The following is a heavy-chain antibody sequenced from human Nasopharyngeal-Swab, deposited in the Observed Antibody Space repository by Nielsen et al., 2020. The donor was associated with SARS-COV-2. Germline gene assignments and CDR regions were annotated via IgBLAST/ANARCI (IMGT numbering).Heavy chain of an antibody. V-gene: IGHV4-31*03. D-gene: IGHD3-16*01. CDR3: ARAEWGYSYLPGRYYYYMDV. CDR2: IYYSGST. Sequence: SETLSLTCTVSGGSISSGGYYWSWIRQHPGKGLEWIGYIYYSGSTYYNPSLKSRVTISVDTSQNQFSLKLSSVTAADTAVYYCARAEWGYSYLPGRYYYYMDVWGKGTTVTVSS. CDR1: GGSISSGGYY. J-gene: IGHJ6*03.